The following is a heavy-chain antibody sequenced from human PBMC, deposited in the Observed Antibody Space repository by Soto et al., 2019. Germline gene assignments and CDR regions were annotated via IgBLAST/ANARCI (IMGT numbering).Heavy chain of an antibody. CDR3: ASGEVFTGYSSSWYLGALDY. D-gene: IGHD6-13*01. J-gene: IGHJ4*02. CDR2: ISAYNGNT. Sequence: ASVKVSCKASGYTFTSYGISWVLQSPVQGLEWMGWISAYNGNTNYAQKLQGRVTMTTDTSTSTAYMELRSLRSDDTAVYYCASGEVFTGYSSSWYLGALDYWGQGTLVTVSS. V-gene: IGHV1-18*04. CDR1: GYTFTSYG.